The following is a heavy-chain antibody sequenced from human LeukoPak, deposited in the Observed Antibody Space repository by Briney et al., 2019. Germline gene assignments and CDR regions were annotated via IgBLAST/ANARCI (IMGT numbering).Heavy chain of an antibody. Sequence: PGGSLRLSCAASGFTFSDYYMSWIRQAPGKGLEWVSYISSSGSTIYYADSVKGRFTISRDNAKNSLYLQMDSLRAEDTAFYYCARVSSSSFQINWGQGTLVTVSS. D-gene: IGHD3-3*02. CDR1: GFTFSDYY. CDR3: ARVSSSSFQIN. V-gene: IGHV3-11*01. J-gene: IGHJ4*02. CDR2: ISSSGSTI.